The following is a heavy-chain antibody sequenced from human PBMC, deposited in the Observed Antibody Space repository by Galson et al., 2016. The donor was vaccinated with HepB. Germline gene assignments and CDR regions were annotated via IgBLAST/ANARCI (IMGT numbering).Heavy chain of an antibody. CDR3: SYGFDI. V-gene: IGHV6-1*01. Sequence: CAISGDRVSSNSAAWNWIRQSPSRGLEGPGGTYYRSRWYNDYAASVKSRITINPDTSKNQFSLQLNSVTPEDTAVYYWSYGFDIWGRGTMVTVSS. D-gene: IGHD3-10*01. CDR1: GDRVSSNSAA. J-gene: IGHJ3*02. CDR2: TYYRSRWYN.